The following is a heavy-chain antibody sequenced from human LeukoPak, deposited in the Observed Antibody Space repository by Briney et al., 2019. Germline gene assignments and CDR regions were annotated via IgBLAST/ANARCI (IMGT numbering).Heavy chain of an antibody. Sequence: GGSLRLSCAASGFTFSNAWMSWVRQAPGKGLEWVGRIKSKTDGGTTDYAAPVKGRFTISRDDSKNTLYLQMNSLKTEDTAVHYCTTVPFDAIVGATSFDYWGQGTLVTVSS. J-gene: IGHJ4*02. D-gene: IGHD1-26*01. CDR3: TTVPFDAIVGATSFDY. V-gene: IGHV3-15*01. CDR1: GFTFSNAW. CDR2: IKSKTDGGTT.